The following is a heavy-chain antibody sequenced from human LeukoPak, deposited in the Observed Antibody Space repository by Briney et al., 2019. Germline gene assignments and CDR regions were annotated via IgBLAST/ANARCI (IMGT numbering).Heavy chain of an antibody. J-gene: IGHJ4*02. CDR1: GYTFTGYY. D-gene: IGHD5-18*01. Sequence: ASVKVSCKASGYTFTGYYMHWVRQAPGQGLEWMGWINPNSGGTNYAQKFQGRVTMTRDTSISTAYMELSRLRSDDTAVYYCARDASGYGYGSFDYWGQGTLVTVSS. V-gene: IGHV1-2*02. CDR3: ARDASGYGYGSFDY. CDR2: INPNSGGT.